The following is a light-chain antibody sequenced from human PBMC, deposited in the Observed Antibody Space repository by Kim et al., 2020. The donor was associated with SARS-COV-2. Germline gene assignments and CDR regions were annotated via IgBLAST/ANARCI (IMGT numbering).Light chain of an antibody. Sequence: GQSVTISCTGTSSDVGAYNYVSWYQQHPGKAPKLMIYEVSERPSGVPNRFSGSKSGNTASLTVSGLQAEDEADYFCSSYAGSDNLVFGGGTQLTVL. J-gene: IGLJ3*02. CDR1: SSDVGAYNY. CDR2: EVS. CDR3: SSYAGSDNLV. V-gene: IGLV2-8*01.